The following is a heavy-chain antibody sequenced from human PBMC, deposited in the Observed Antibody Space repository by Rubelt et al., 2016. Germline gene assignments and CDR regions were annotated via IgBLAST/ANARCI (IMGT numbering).Heavy chain of an antibody. CDR3: ARRLVTALDS. CDR2: IRSKAESYTT. Sequence: GGGLVKPGGSLRLSCAASGFSFNRAWMSWVRQAPGKGLEWVGRIRSKAESYTTTYAASVQGRFTISRDDSKNMAYLQMNSLRAEDTAVYYCARRLVTALDSWGQGTLVTVSS. J-gene: IGHJ4*02. CDR1: GFSFNRAW. D-gene: IGHD2-21*02. V-gene: IGHV3-73*01.